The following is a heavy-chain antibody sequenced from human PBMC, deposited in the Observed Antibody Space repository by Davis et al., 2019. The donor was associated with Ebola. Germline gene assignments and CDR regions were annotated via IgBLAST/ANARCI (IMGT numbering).Heavy chain of an antibody. CDR3: ATEGAKGCCGSEVPEGDAFDV. V-gene: IGHV3-30*04. CDR2: ISYDGREK. CDR1: GFIFSNYA. J-gene: IGHJ3*01. Sequence: GESLKISCAASGFIFSNYAMHWVRQAPGKGLEWVAYISYDGREKSYADSDSVKGRFTISRDNSKNTLHLETNSLRSEDTAVYYCATEGAKGCCGSEVPEGDAFDVWGQGTMVTVSS. D-gene: IGHD1-26*01.